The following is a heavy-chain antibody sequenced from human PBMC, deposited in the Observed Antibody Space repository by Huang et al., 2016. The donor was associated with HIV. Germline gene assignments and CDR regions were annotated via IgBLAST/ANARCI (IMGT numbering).Heavy chain of an antibody. CDR2: IRSDGNNK. CDR3: AKDRLRRLDY. V-gene: IGHV3-30*02. D-gene: IGHD2-15*01. Sequence: QVQLVESGGGVVQPGGSLRLSCAASGFTFSHYCLHWVRQAPGKGLCWGSFIRSDGNNKYYVDSVSGRFTISRDNSKNTLYLQMNSLRSDDTAVYYCAKDRLRRLDYWGQGTLVTVSS. CDR1: GFTFSHYC. J-gene: IGHJ4*02.